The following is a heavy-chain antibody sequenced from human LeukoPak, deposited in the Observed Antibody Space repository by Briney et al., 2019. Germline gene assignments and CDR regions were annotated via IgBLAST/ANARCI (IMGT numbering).Heavy chain of an antibody. CDR3: ARESLHCTNGVCRDSYYGMDV. CDR1: GYTFTSYG. D-gene: IGHD2-8*01. V-gene: IGHV1-69*13. J-gene: IGHJ6*02. CDR2: IIPIFGTA. Sequence: GASVKVSCKASGYTFTSYGISWVRQAPGQGLEWMGGIIPIFGTANYAQKFQGRVTITADESTSTAYMELSSLRSEDTAVYYCARESLHCTNGVCRDSYYGMDVWGQGTTVTVSS.